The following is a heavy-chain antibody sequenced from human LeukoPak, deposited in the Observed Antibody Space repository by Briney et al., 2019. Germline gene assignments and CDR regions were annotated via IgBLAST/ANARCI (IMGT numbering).Heavy chain of an antibody. J-gene: IGHJ6*02. V-gene: IGHV5-51*01. D-gene: IGHD1-26*01. CDR3: ARQVGYYYGMDV. CDR2: IYPGDSDT. CDR1: GYIFTSYW. Sequence: GASLQVSCKGSGYIFTSYWIGWVRPLPGKGLEWMGIIYPGDSDTRYSPSFQGQVTISADKSISTAYLQWSSLKASDTAMYYCARQVGYYYGMDVWGQGTTVTVSS.